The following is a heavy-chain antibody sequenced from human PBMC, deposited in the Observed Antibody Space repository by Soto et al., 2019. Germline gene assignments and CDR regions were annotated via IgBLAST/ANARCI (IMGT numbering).Heavy chain of an antibody. Sequence: GGSLRLSCAASGFTFSSYSMNWVRQAPGKGLEWVSYISSSSSTIYYADSVKGRLTISRDNAKNSLYLQMNSLRAEDTAVYYCARDPLGGIVVVPAAQPLYMDVWGKGTTVTVSS. CDR3: ARDPLGGIVVVPAAQPLYMDV. J-gene: IGHJ6*03. CDR1: GFTFSSYS. D-gene: IGHD2-2*01. V-gene: IGHV3-48*01. CDR2: ISSSSSTI.